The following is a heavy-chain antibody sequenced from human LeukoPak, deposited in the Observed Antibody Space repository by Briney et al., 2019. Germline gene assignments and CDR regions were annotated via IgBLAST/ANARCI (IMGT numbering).Heavy chain of an antibody. J-gene: IGHJ4*02. CDR3: ARSAYNYGYVYFDH. CDR2: IDPNSDNI. CDR1: GYTFTGCF. Sequence: ASVKVSCKASGYTFTGCFIHYVRQAPGQGLEWMGWIDPNSDNIRYSETFKDRVTMTRDTSTNTAYMELSWLRSNDTAVYYCARSAYNYGYVYFDHWGQGTLVIVSS. V-gene: IGHV1-2*02. D-gene: IGHD5-18*01.